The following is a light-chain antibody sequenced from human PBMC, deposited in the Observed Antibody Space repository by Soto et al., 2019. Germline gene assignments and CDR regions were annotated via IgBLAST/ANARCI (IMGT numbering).Light chain of an antibody. CDR1: QYINTR. CDR2: QTS. CDR3: HQRQSWPRT. Sequence: EIVMTQSPATLSVSPGERATLSCWASQYINTRLAWYQHRPGQAPRLLIYQTSIRAAGIPARFSASGTGTDFTLTISDVQPEDFAVYYCHQRQSWPRTFGQGTKVDIK. V-gene: IGKV3D-15*03. J-gene: IGKJ1*01.